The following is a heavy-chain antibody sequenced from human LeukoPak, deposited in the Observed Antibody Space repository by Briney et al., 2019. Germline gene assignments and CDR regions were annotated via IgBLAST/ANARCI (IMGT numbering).Heavy chain of an antibody. Sequence: SETLSLTCTVSGGSISSSGYYWGWTRQPPGKGLEWIASIYYSGSTYYNPSLKSRVTISVDTSKNQLSLKLSSLTAADTAVYYCARHEYSGSYYGLSWFDPWGQGTLVTVSS. D-gene: IGHD1-26*01. J-gene: IGHJ5*02. CDR3: ARHEYSGSYYGLSWFDP. CDR1: GGSISSSGYY. V-gene: IGHV4-39*01. CDR2: IYYSGST.